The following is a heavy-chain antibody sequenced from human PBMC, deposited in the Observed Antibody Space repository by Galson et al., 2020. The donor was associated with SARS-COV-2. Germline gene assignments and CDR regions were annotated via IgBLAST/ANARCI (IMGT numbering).Heavy chain of an antibody. CDR3: ARDARYDFWSGYYFDY. D-gene: IGHD3-3*01. CDR2: INAGNGNT. CDR1: GYTFTSYA. J-gene: IGHJ4*02. Sequence: ASVKVSCKASGYTFTSYAMHWVRQAPGQRLEWMGWINAGNGNTKYSQKFQGRVTITRDTSASTAYMELSSLRSEDTAVYYCARDARYDFWSGYYFDYWGQGTLVTVSS. V-gene: IGHV1-3*01.